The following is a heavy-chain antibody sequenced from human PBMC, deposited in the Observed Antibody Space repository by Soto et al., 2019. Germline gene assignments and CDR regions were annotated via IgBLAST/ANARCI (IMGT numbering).Heavy chain of an antibody. D-gene: IGHD3-10*01. CDR3: ARSGATRVRGLIGAFDY. Sequence: PSETLSLTCAVQGGSFNGYFWTWIRQPPGQGLERLAAINHSGSTNYTPSLKDRVTISVDTSKKQISLRVKTVTAADTAVYYCARSGATRVRGLIGAFDYWGQRTPVTVSS. V-gene: IGHV4-34*01. CDR1: GGSFNGYF. CDR2: INHSGST. J-gene: IGHJ4*02.